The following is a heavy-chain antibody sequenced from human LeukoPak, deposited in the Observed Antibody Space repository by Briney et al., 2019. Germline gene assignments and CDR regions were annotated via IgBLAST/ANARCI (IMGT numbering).Heavy chain of an antibody. CDR3: AKGEVGATGPFDY. V-gene: IGHV3-23*01. CDR2: ISGSGGST. Sequence: GGSLGLSCAASGFTFSSYAMSWVRQAPGKGLEWVSAISGSGGSTYYADSVKGRFTISRDNSKNTLYLQMNSLRAEDTAVYYCAKGEVGATGPFDYWGQGTLVTVSS. J-gene: IGHJ4*02. D-gene: IGHD1-26*01. CDR1: GFTFSSYA.